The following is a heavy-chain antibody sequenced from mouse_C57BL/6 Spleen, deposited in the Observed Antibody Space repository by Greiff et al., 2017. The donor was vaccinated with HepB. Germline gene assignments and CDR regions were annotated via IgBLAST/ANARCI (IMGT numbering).Heavy chain of an antibody. CDR2: ISSGSSTI. Sequence: EVMLVESGGGLVKPGGSLKLSCAASGFTFSDYGMHWVRQAPEKGLEWVAYISSGSSTIYYADTVKGRFTISRDNAKNTLFLQMTSRRSEDTAMYYCARPGYYGSSRGYFDVWGTGTTVTVSS. J-gene: IGHJ1*03. V-gene: IGHV5-17*01. CDR1: GFTFSDYG. CDR3: ARPGYYGSSRGYFDV. D-gene: IGHD1-1*01.